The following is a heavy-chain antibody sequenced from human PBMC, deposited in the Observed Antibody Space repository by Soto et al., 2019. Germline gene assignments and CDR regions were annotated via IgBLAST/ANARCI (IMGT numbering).Heavy chain of an antibody. V-gene: IGHV1-45*02. CDR2: ITPFNGNT. CDR1: GYTFTYRY. CDR3: ASGGVVAATRRGVGWFDP. J-gene: IGHJ5*02. D-gene: IGHD2-15*01. Sequence: SVKVSCKASGYTFTYRYLHWVRQAPGQALEWMGWITPFNGNTNYAQKFQDRVTITRDRSMSTAYMELSSLRSEDTAMYYCASGGVVAATRRGVGWFDPWGQGTLVTVSS.